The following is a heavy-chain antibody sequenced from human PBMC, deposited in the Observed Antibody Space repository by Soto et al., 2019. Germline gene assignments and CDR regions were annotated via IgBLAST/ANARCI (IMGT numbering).Heavy chain of an antibody. J-gene: IGHJ4*02. V-gene: IGHV1-2*02. CDR3: ARGLVATITRFDC. D-gene: IGHD5-12*01. Sequence: SVKVSCKASVYTFTSYYMHWVRQAPGQGLEWVGWINPNSVSTNYAQKFQGRVTMTRHTSISTAYMELNRLRSDDTAVYYCARGLVATITRFDCWGQGNLVTVSS. CDR2: INPNSVST. CDR1: VYTFTSYY.